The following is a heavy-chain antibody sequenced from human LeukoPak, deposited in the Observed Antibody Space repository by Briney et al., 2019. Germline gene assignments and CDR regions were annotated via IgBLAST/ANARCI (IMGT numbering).Heavy chain of an antibody. CDR2: IYNSAST. D-gene: IGHD6-13*01. V-gene: IGHV4-4*07. CDR3: ARDRSSSWTRDWFDR. J-gene: IGHJ5*02. Sequence: PSETLSLTCTGSGGSISGLYGSWIRQPAGKGLEWIGRIYNSASTNYNPSLKSRVTMSVDTSKNQFSLKLTSVTAADTAVYYCARDRSSSWTRDWFDRWGQGTLVTVSS. CDR1: GGSISGLY.